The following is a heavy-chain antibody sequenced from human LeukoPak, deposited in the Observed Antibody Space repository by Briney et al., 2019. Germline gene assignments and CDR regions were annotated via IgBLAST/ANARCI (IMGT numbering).Heavy chain of an antibody. CDR1: GYTFTDYY. Sequence: AAVKISCKVAGYTFTDYYMHWVQQAPGKGLEWMGLVDPEDGETIYAEKFQGRVTITADTSTDTAYMELSGLRSEDAAVYYCATPARGGGFSDAFDIWGQGTMVTVSS. CDR2: VDPEDGET. J-gene: IGHJ3*02. D-gene: IGHD3-16*01. CDR3: ATPARGGGFSDAFDI. V-gene: IGHV1-69-2*01.